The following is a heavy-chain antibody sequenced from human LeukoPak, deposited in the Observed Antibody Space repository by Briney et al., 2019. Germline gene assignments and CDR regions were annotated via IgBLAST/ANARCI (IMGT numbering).Heavy chain of an antibody. CDR2: ISGSGGST. D-gene: IGHD4/OR15-4a*01. V-gene: IGHV3-23*01. CDR1: GFTFSSYA. CDR3: AKAGLVRGGALDS. Sequence: GGSLRLSCAASGFTFSSYAMSWVRQAPGKGLEWVSAISGSGGSTYSADSVKGRFTISRDNTKNTLYLQMNSLRVEDTAVYYCAKAGLVRGGALDSWGQGTLVTVSS. J-gene: IGHJ4*02.